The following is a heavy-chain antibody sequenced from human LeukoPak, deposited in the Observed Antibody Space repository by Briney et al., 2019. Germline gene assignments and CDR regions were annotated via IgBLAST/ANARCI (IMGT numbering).Heavy chain of an antibody. J-gene: IGHJ5*02. CDR2: IFLLFGTA. V-gene: IGHV1-69*13. CDR3: ACRLGYCSSTSCDPALWFDP. D-gene: IGHD2-2*01. Sequence: SVTVSCKASLGTFSSYAIRWVRQAPGQGLEWMGGIFLLFGTANYAQKFQCRVTITADESTSAAYMELRSLRNVNSAVYSCACRLGYCSSTSCDPALWFDPWGQGTLVTVSS. CDR1: LGTFSSYA.